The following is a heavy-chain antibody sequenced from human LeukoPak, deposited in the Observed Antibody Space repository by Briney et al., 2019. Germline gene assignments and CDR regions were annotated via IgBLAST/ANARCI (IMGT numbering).Heavy chain of an antibody. D-gene: IGHD3-22*01. CDR3: ARDGDDTSGSFSPFDY. Sequence: SGGSLRLSCAASGSTFSNYAMSWVRQAPGKGLEWVSAISRSGGSTYYADSVKGRFTISRDNSKNTLYLQLNSLRAEDTAVYYCARDGDDTSGSFSPFDYWGQGSLVTVSS. CDR2: ISRSGGST. J-gene: IGHJ4*02. CDR1: GSTFSNYA. V-gene: IGHV3-23*01.